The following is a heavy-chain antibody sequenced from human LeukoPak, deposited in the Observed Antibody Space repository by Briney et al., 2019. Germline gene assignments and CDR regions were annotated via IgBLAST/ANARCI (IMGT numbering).Heavy chain of an antibody. Sequence: SETLSLTCTVSGGSISSYYWSWIRQPPGKGLEWIGEINHSGSTNYNPSLKSRVTISVDTSKNQFSLKLSSVTAADTAVYYCARDTGSTGTTAIDYWGQGTLVTVSS. CDR3: ARDTGSTGTTAIDY. J-gene: IGHJ4*02. CDR1: GGSISSYY. CDR2: INHSGST. V-gene: IGHV4-59*01. D-gene: IGHD1-1*01.